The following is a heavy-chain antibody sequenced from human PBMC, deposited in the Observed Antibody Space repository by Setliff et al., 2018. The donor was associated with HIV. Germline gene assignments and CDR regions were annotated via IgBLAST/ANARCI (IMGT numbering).Heavy chain of an antibody. J-gene: IGHJ4*02. D-gene: IGHD5-18*01. CDR1: SDSIRFYY. CDR3: ARDSGGYNYGFAVGSFDY. V-gene: IGHV4-59*01. CDR2: VYYTGST. Sequence: SSETLSLTCTVSSDSIRFYYWTWIRQPPGKGPEWIGNVYYTGSTNYNPSLKSRITISIDTSKSQFSLKLTSVAAADTAVYYCARDSGGYNYGFAVGSFDYWGQGALVTVSS.